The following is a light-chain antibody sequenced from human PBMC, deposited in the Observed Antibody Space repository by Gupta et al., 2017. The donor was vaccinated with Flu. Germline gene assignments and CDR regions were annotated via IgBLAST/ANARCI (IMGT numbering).Light chain of an antibody. CDR1: QSISSY. CDR3: QGRDSTPRT. Sequence: DIQMTQSPSSLSASVGDRVTITCRASQSISSYLNWYQQKPGKAPKLLIYAASRVQSGVPSRFSGSASGTDFTLTISMQHPEDFTNYCIQGRDSTPRTFGQGTRVEIK. V-gene: IGKV1-39*01. J-gene: IGKJ1*01. CDR2: AAS.